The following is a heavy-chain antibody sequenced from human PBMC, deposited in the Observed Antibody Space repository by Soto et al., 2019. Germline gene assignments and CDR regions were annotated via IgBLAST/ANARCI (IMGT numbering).Heavy chain of an antibody. CDR2: IWYDGSNK. Sequence: GGSLRLSCAASGFTFSSYGMHWVRQAPGKGLEWVAVIWYDGSNKYYADSVKGRFTISRDNSKNTLYLQMNSLRAEDTAVYYCARDGLRVSTTEGLYYYGMDVWGQGTTVTVSS. J-gene: IGHJ6*02. CDR3: ARDGLRVSTTEGLYYYGMDV. V-gene: IGHV3-33*01. CDR1: GFTFSSYG. D-gene: IGHD5-12*01.